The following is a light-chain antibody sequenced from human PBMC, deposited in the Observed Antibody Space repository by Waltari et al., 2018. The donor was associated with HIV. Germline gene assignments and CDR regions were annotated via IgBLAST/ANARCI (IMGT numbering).Light chain of an antibody. CDR1: NIGDKH. J-gene: IGLJ1*01. CDR3: QVFENSRDQA. V-gene: IGLV3-21*01. Sequence: YVLTQPPSVSVAPGKTATITCGGNNIGDKHVHCYQQKSGQAPVLVISDDKLRPSGIPARLSGSNSGDTATLTISGVEVGDEAEYYCQVFENSRDQAFGTGTKVTVL. CDR2: DDK.